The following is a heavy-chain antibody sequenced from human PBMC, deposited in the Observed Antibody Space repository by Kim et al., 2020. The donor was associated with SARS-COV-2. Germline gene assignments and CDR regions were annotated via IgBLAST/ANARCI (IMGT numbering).Heavy chain of an antibody. D-gene: IGHD6-13*01. Sequence: SETLSLTCTVSGGSISSSSYYWGWIRQPPGKGLEWIGSIYYSGSTYYNPSLKSRVTISVDTSKNQFSLKLSSVTAADTAVYYCARQVAAAGPECDYWGQGTLVTVSS. J-gene: IGHJ4*02. CDR1: GGSISSSSYY. CDR2: IYYSGST. V-gene: IGHV4-39*01. CDR3: ARQVAAAGPECDY.